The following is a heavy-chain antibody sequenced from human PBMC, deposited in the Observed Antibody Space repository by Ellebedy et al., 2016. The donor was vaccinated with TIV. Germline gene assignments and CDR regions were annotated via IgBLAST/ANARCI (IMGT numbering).Heavy chain of an antibody. CDR3: ARGLMWGLPNNWFDP. J-gene: IGHJ5*02. D-gene: IGHD4-11*01. CDR1: GFTFSDYY. Sequence: GESLKISCAASGFTFSDYYMAWIRQAPGKGPEWLAYISISSDNMYYADSVKGRFTISRDNAKNSLYLQMSSLRADDTAVYYCARGLMWGLPNNWFDPWGQGTLVTVSS. CDR2: ISISSDNM. V-gene: IGHV3-11*04.